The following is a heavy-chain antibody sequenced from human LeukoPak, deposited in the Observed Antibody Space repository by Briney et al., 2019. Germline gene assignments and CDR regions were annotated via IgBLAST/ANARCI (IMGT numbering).Heavy chain of an antibody. V-gene: IGHV1-46*01. CDR3: ARSNIAARRGDNWFDP. J-gene: IGHJ5*02. CDR2: INPSGGSA. D-gene: IGHD6-6*01. Sequence: ASVNVSCMSSGYTFSKHYMHGVRQPPGQGLEGMGIINPSGGSAMYAQKFQGRGHMTRDTSTSKVCMEGSGLRAEDKAVYYCARSNIAARRGDNWFDPWGQGTLVPVSS. CDR1: GYTFSKHY.